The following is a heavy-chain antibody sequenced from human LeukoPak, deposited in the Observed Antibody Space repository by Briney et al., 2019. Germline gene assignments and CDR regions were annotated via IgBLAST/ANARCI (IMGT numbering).Heavy chain of an antibody. Sequence: GSLRLSRAASGFTFSSYSMNWVRQAPGKGLEWIGYIYYSGSTNYNPSLKSRVTISVDTSKNQFSLKLSSVTAADTAVYYCARNYCSSTSCYFDYWGQGTLVTVSS. CDR1: GFTFSSYS. V-gene: IGHV4-59*01. J-gene: IGHJ4*02. CDR3: ARNYCSSTSCYFDY. D-gene: IGHD2-2*01. CDR2: IYYSGST.